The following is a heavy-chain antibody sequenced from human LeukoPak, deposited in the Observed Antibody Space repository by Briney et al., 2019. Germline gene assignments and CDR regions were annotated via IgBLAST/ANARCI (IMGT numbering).Heavy chain of an antibody. J-gene: IGHJ4*02. CDR2: ISGSGGST. V-gene: IGHV3-23*01. D-gene: IGHD2-2*02. Sequence: GGSLRLSCAASGFTFSSYAMSWVRQAPGKGLEWVSAISGSGGSTYYADSVKGRFTISRGNSKNTLYLQMNSLRAEDTAVYYCAKDRGIVVVPAAIGANWGQGTLVTVSS. CDR3: AKDRGIVVVPAAIGAN. CDR1: GFTFSSYA.